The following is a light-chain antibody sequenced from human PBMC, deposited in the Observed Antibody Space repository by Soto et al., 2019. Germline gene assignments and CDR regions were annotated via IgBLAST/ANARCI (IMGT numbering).Light chain of an antibody. CDR3: QQSYSTPIT. V-gene: IGKV1-39*01. CDR2: EAS. Sequence: DIQLTQSPSLLSASIGDRVTITFRASHDISTFLAWYQQKPGKAPKLLIYEASTLQSGVPSRFSGSGSGTDFTLTISSLQPEDFATYYCQQSYSTPITFGQGTRLEIK. CDR1: HDISTF. J-gene: IGKJ5*01.